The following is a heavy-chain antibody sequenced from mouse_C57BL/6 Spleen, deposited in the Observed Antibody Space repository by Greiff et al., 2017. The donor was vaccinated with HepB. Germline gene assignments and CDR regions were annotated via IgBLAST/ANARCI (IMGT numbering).Heavy chain of an antibody. CDR1: GFTFSDYY. CDR2: INYDGSST. V-gene: IGHV5-16*01. Sequence: EVQVVESEGGLVQPGSSMKLSCTASGFTFSDYYMAWVRQVPEKGLEWVANINYDGSSTYYLDSLKSRFIISRDNAKNILYLQMSSLKSEDTATYYCARESRSGGFYVWGTGTTVTVSS. J-gene: IGHJ1*03. CDR3: ARESRSGGFYV. D-gene: IGHD3-1*01.